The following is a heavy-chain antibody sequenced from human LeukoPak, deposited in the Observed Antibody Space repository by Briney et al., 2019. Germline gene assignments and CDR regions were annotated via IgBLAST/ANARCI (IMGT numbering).Heavy chain of an antibody. CDR3: ARTSGYSSGWYPDY. V-gene: IGHV3-48*04. CDR1: GFTFSSYS. J-gene: IGHJ4*02. D-gene: IGHD6-19*01. Sequence: GGSLRLSCAASGFTFSSYSMNWVRQAPGKGLEWVSYISSSGSTIYYADSVKGRFTISRDNAKNSLYLQMNSLRAEDTAVYYCARTSGYSSGWYPDYWGQGTLVTVSS. CDR2: ISSSGSTI.